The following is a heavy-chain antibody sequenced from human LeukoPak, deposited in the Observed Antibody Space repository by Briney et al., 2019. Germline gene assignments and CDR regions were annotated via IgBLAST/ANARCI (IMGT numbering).Heavy chain of an antibody. CDR2: INPNSGGT. Sequence: ASVKVSCKASGYTFTGYHMHWVRQAPGQGLEWMGRINPNSGGTNYAQKFQGRVTMTRDTSISTAYMELSRLRSDDTAVYYCARPYYDFWSGYSDAFDIWGQGTMVTVSS. J-gene: IGHJ3*02. CDR3: ARPYYDFWSGYSDAFDI. V-gene: IGHV1-2*06. CDR1: GYTFTGYH. D-gene: IGHD3-3*01.